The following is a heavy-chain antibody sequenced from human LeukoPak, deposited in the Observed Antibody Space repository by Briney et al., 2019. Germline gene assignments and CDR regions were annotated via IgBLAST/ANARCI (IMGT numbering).Heavy chain of an antibody. CDR3: ASEGRGDFDY. V-gene: IGHV3-7*01. D-gene: IGHD3-10*01. CDR1: RFTFSSYY. J-gene: IGHJ4*02. Sequence: PGGSLRLSCAASRFTFSSYYMSWVRQAPGKGLEWVANIKQDGSENYYVDSVKGRFITSRDNAKNSLFLQMNSLRAEDTAVYYCASEGRGDFDYWGQGTLVTVSS. CDR2: IKQDGSEN.